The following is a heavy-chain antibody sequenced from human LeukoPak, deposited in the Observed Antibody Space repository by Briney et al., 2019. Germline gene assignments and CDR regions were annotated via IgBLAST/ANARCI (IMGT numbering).Heavy chain of an antibody. CDR2: ISAYNGNT. D-gene: IGHD6-13*01. CDR1: GYTFTSYG. CDR3: ARAGTKIAAAGTRIFDY. J-gene: IGHJ4*02. Sequence: ASVKVSCKASGYTFTSYGISWVRQAAGQGLEWMGWISAYNGNTNYAQKLQGRVTMTTDTSTSTAYMELRSLRSDDTAVYYCARAGTKIAAAGTRIFDYWGQGTLVTVSS. V-gene: IGHV1-18*01.